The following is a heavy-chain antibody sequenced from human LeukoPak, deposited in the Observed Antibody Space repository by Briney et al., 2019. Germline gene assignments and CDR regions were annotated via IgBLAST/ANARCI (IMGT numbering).Heavy chain of an antibody. CDR1: GGTFSSYA. V-gene: IGHV1-69*05. CDR3: ARGGYCGGDCRGVNWFDP. D-gene: IGHD2-21*02. CDR2: IIPIFGTA. Sequence: SVKVSCKASGGTFSSYAISWVRQAPGQGLEWMGGIIPIFGTANYAQKFQGRVTMTRNTSISTAYMELRSLRSDDTAVYYCARGGYCGGDCRGVNWFDPWGQGTLVTVSS. J-gene: IGHJ5*02.